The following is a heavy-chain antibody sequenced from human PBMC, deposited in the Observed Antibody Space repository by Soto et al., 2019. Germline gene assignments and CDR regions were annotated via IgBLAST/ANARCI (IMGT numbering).Heavy chain of an antibody. CDR2: ILVDGRT. CDR3: AKETATGGGAFDI. CDR1: GFSCSSYD. J-gene: IGHJ3*02. D-gene: IGHD2-8*02. V-gene: IGHV3-23*01. Sequence: GRSLRLSCAPSGFSCSSYDMSWVGQAPGKGLEWVSTILVDGRTFYVDSVKGRFTISRDSSQNTVYLQMNSLTAGDTALYYCAKETATGGGAFDISGQGTMVTVSS.